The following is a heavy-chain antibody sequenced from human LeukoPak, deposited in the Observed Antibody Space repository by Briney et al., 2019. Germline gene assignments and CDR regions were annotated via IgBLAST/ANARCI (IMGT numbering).Heavy chain of an antibody. Sequence: GESLKISCKGSGYSFTSYWIGWVRQMTGKGLEWMGIIYPGDSDTRYSPSFQGQVTISADKSISTAYLQWSSLKASDTAMYYCARRATGSGWNYYYYYMDVWGKGTTVTVSS. CDR1: GYSFTSYW. J-gene: IGHJ6*03. CDR3: ARRATGSGWNYYYYYMDV. V-gene: IGHV5-51*01. CDR2: IYPGDSDT. D-gene: IGHD6-19*01.